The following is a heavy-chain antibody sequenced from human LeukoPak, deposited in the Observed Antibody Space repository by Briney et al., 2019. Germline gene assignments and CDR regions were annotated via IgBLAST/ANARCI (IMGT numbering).Heavy chain of an antibody. J-gene: IGHJ3*02. CDR3: ARDLVRYSSSWYRGADAFDI. CDR2: IYYSWST. V-gene: IGHV4-59*01. CDR1: GGSISSYY. Sequence: PAETLSLTCTVSGGSISSYYWSWIRQPPGKGLEWIGYIYYSWSTNYNPSLKSRVTISVDTSKNQFSLKLSSVTAADTAVYYCARDLVRYSSSWYRGADAFDIWGQGTMVTVSS. D-gene: IGHD6-13*01.